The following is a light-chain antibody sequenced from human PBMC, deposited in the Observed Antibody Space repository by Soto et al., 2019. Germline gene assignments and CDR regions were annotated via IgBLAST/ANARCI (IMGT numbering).Light chain of an antibody. Sequence: QSVLTQPDSVSGAPGQSFTISCTGTSSDVGGYNYVSWYQQHPGKAPKLMIYEVSNRPSGVSNRFSGSKSGNTASLTISGLQAEDEADYSCSSYTSSSTLVFGGGTQLTVL. CDR1: SSDVGGYNY. V-gene: IGLV2-14*01. J-gene: IGLJ3*02. CDR2: EVS. CDR3: SSYTSSSTLV.